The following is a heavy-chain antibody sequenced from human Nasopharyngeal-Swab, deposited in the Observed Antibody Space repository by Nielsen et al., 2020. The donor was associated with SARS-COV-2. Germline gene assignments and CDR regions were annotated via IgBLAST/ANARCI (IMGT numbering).Heavy chain of an antibody. V-gene: IGHV4-59*08. J-gene: IGHJ6*03. CDR2: IYYSGST. Sequence: SETLSLTCAVSGGSISSYSWSWIRLPPGKGLEWIGYIYYSGSTYYNPSLKSRVTISVDTSKNQFSLKLSSVTAADTAVYYCARLAYYYYYYMDVWGKGTTVTVSS. CDR1: GGSISSYS. CDR3: ARLAYYYYYYMDV.